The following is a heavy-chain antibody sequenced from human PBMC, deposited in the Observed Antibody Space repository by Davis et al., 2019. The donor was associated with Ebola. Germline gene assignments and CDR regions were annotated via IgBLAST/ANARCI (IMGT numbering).Heavy chain of an antibody. D-gene: IGHD6-13*01. CDR1: GYTFTSYA. V-gene: IGHV1-3*01. CDR3: AREQQLAYYYYYGMDV. J-gene: IGHJ6*02. Sequence: AASVKVSCKASGYTFTSYAMHWVRQAPGQRLEWMGWINAGNGNTKYSQKFQGRVTITRDTSASTAYMELSSLRSEDTAVYYCAREQQLAYYYYYGMDVWGQGTTVTVSS. CDR2: INAGNGNT.